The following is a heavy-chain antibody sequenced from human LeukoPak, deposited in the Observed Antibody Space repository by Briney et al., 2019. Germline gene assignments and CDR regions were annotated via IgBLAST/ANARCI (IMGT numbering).Heavy chain of an antibody. J-gene: IGHJ4*02. CDR2: INHSGST. CDR3: ARGRGGITMVRGVIPGDY. V-gene: IGHV4-34*01. CDR1: GGSFSGYY. Sequence: PSETLSLTCAVYGGSFSGYYWSWIRQPPGKGLEWIGEINHSGSTNYNPSLKSRVTISVDTSKNQFSLKLSSVTAADTAVYYCARGRGGITMVRGVIPGDYWGQGILVTVSS. D-gene: IGHD3-10*01.